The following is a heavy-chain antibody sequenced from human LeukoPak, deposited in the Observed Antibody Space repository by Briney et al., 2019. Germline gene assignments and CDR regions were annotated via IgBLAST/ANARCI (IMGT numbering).Heavy chain of an antibody. CDR1: GGTFSSYA. Sequence: ASVTVSCKASGGTFSSYAISWVRQAPGQGVEWMGRIIPILGIANYAQKFQGRVTITADKSTSTAYMELRSLRSEDTAVYYCARGEWQLLPDYWGQGTLVTVSS. CDR3: ARGEWQLLPDY. V-gene: IGHV1-69*04. CDR2: IIPILGIA. D-gene: IGHD6-13*01. J-gene: IGHJ4*02.